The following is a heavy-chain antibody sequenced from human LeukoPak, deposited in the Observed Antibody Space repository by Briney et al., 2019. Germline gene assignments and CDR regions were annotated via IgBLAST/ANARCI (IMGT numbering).Heavy chain of an antibody. Sequence: PGGSLTLSCAASGFTFSSYWMHWVRQAPGKGLVWVSRIDSDGSTTSYADSVKGRFTISRDNAKNTLYLQMNSLRAEDTAVYYCATGYSYGDTFDYWGQGILVTVSS. CDR1: GFTFSSYW. D-gene: IGHD5-18*01. J-gene: IGHJ4*02. CDR2: IDSDGSTT. V-gene: IGHV3-74*01. CDR3: ATGYSYGDTFDY.